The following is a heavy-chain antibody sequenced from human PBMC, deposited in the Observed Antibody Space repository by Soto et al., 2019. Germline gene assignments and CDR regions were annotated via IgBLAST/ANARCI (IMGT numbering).Heavy chain of an antibody. D-gene: IGHD5-12*01. Sequence: GGSLRLSCAASGFTVSSNYMSWVRQAPGKGLEWVSVIYSGGSTYYADSVKGRFTISRDNSKNTLYLQMNSLRAEDTAVYYCARGSGIVATITVTSPPGYWGQGTLVTVSS. J-gene: IGHJ4*02. CDR2: IYSGGST. CDR3: ARGSGIVATITVTSPPGY. V-gene: IGHV3-66*01. CDR1: GFTVSSNY.